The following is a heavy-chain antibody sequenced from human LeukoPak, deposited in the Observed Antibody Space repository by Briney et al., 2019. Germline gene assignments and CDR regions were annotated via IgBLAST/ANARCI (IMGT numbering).Heavy chain of an antibody. CDR3: AKDLSSSWQIDY. Sequence: GGSLRLSCATSGFTLSSYAMNWVRQAPGKGLEWVSGITGSSDKIFYADSVKGRFTISRDSSKNTMYLQMNSLRGEDSAVYYCAKDLSSSWQIDYWGQGTLVTVSS. D-gene: IGHD6-13*01. V-gene: IGHV3-23*01. CDR2: ITGSSDKI. CDR1: GFTLSSYA. J-gene: IGHJ4*02.